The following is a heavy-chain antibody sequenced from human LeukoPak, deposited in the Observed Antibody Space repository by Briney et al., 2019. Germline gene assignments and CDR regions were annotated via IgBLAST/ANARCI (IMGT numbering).Heavy chain of an antibody. J-gene: IGHJ4*02. CDR3: AGHRPRNTVDF. CDR1: GGSISSYY. CDR2: ISDIGSI. V-gene: IGHV4-59*08. D-gene: IGHD2/OR15-2a*01. Sequence: PSETLSLTCTVSGGSISSYYWSWIRQPPGKGLEWIAYISDIGSINYNPSLKSRVTISLDTSKNQFSLKLSSVTAADTAVYYCAGHRPRNTVDFWGQGTLVTVSS.